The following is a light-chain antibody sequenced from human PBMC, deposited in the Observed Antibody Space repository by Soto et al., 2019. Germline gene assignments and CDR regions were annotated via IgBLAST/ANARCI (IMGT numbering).Light chain of an antibody. V-gene: IGLV2-8*01. Sequence: QSALTQPPSASGSRGQSVTISCAGSSSDVGGYDYVSWYQQHPGKAPKLLIYEVTKRPSGVPDRFSGSKSGNTASLTVSGLQAEDEADYYCASYAGTYTVFGGGTKLTVL. CDR2: EVT. J-gene: IGLJ2*01. CDR1: SSDVGGYDY. CDR3: ASYAGTYTV.